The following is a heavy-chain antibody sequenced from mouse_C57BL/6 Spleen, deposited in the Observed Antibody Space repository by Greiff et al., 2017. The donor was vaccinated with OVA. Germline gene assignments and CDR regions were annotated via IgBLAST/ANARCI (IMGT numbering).Heavy chain of an antibody. CDR2: ISYSGST. Sequence: EVQLQESGPGLAKPSQTLSLTCSVTGYSITSDYWNWIRKFPGNKLEYMGYISYSGSTYYNPSLKSRISITRDTSTTQYSLQLISVLTEDTATDYRARVTVGRYLDDGGTGTTVTVSS. V-gene: IGHV3-8*01. D-gene: IGHD1-1*01. CDR3: ARVTVGRYLDD. CDR1: GYSITSDY. J-gene: IGHJ1*03.